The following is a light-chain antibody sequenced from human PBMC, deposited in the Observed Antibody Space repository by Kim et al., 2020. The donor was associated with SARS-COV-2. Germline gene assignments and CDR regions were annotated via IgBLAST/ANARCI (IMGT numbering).Light chain of an antibody. V-gene: IGLV3-9*01. CDR1: HIVSKN. Sequence: ALVQTARITCGGNHIVSKNVHWCQQKPGQAPVVVIYRDSNRPSGIPERFSGSNSGNTATLTISRAQAGDEADYYCQVWDRSTASYVFGNGTKVTVL. CDR2: RDS. CDR3: QVWDRSTASYV. J-gene: IGLJ1*01.